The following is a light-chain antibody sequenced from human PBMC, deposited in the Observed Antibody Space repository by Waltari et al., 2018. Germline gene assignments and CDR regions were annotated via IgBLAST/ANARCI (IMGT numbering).Light chain of an antibody. CDR3: QQYYDTPWT. V-gene: IGKV4-1*01. Sequence: DIVMAQSPDSLAVSLGERATINCGSSQSVLSTSTGKSYLAWYQQKPGQPPKLLIYWASTRESGVPDRFSGSGSGTDFTLTISSLQAEDVAVYYCQQYYDTPWTFGQGTKMEIK. CDR2: WAS. J-gene: IGKJ1*01. CDR1: QSVLSTSTGKSY.